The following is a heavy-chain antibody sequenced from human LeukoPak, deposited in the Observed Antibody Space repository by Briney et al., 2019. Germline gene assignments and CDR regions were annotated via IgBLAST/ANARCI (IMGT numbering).Heavy chain of an antibody. CDR3: AKALGTYNDY. V-gene: IGHV3-23*01. CDR1: GFTFTTYA. D-gene: IGHD1-1*01. Sequence: GGSLRLSCAASGFTFTTYATNWVRQAPGKGLEWVSSISGGAEYTYYADSVKGRFTISRDNSKNTLYLQMNSLRAEDTAVYYCAKALGTYNDYWGQGTMVTVSS. CDR2: ISGGAEYT. J-gene: IGHJ4*02.